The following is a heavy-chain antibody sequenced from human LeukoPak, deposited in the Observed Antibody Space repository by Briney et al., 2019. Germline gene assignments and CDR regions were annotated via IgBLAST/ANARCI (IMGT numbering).Heavy chain of an antibody. CDR1: GGSISNYY. Sequence: PSETLSLTCTVSGGSISNYYWSWIRQPPGKGLEWIGYIYYSGSTNYNPSLKSRVTISVDTSKNQFSLKLSSVTAADTAVYYCAMLYYYGRDYWGQGTLVTVSS. CDR3: AMLYYYGRDY. CDR2: IYYSGST. J-gene: IGHJ4*02. V-gene: IGHV4-59*12. D-gene: IGHD3-22*01.